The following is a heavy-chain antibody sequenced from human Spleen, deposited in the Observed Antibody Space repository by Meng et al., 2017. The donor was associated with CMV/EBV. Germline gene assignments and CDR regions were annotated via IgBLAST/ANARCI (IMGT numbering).Heavy chain of an antibody. CDR2: ISAYNGNT. CDR3: AMPTVTTADWFDP. D-gene: IGHD4-11*01. V-gene: IGHV1-18*01. J-gene: IGHJ5*02. Sequence: ASVKVSCKASGYTFTNFPITWVRQAPGQGLEWMGWISAYNGNTNYAQNLQGRVTMTTDTSTTTAYMELRSLRSEDTAVYYCAMPTVTTADWFDPWGQGTLVTVSS. CDR1: GYTFTNFP.